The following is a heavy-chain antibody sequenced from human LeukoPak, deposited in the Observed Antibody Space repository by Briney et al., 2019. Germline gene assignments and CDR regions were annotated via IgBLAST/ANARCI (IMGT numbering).Heavy chain of an antibody. CDR3: ARDGSSWYFGY. Sequence: GGSLRLSCAASGFTFSSYSMNWVRQAPGKGLEWVSYISSSSSTIYYADSVKGRFTISRDNAKNSLYLQMNSLRAEDTAVYYCARDGSSWYFGYWGQGTLVTVPS. D-gene: IGHD6-13*01. J-gene: IGHJ4*02. CDR2: ISSSSSTI. V-gene: IGHV3-48*04. CDR1: GFTFSSYS.